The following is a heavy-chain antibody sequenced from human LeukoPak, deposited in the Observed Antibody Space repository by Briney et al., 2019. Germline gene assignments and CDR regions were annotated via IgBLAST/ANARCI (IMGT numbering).Heavy chain of an antibody. CDR3: ARSDGGFDY. V-gene: IGHV3-48*04. CDR2: ISTGSSTI. CDR1: GFTFSTYS. D-gene: IGHD5-24*01. Sequence: PGGSLRLSCAASGFTFSTYSMNWVRQAPGKGLEWVSFISTGSSTIYYADSVKGRFTISRDNAKNTVYLQMNSLRAEDTAVYYCARSDGGFDYWGQGTLVTVSA. J-gene: IGHJ4*02.